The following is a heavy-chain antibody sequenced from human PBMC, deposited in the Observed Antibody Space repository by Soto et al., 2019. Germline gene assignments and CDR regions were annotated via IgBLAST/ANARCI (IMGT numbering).Heavy chain of an antibody. CDR3: ASQLPPLAAAGTYYYYYGMDV. CDR1: GFTFSSYG. V-gene: IGHV3-33*01. CDR2: IWYDGSNK. Sequence: PGGSLRLSCAASGFTFSSYGMHWVRQAPGKGLEWVAVIWYDGSNKYYADSVKGRFTISRDNSKNTLYLQMNSLRAEDTAVYYCASQLPPLAAAGTYYYYYGMDVWGQGTTVTVSS. J-gene: IGHJ6*02. D-gene: IGHD6-13*01.